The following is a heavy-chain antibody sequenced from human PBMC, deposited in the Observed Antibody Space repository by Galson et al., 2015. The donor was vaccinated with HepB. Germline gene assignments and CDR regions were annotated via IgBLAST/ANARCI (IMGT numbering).Heavy chain of an antibody. V-gene: IGHV2-5*02. CDR1: GLSLSTSGVG. J-gene: IGHJ4*02. CDR3: AHSRLPEAAAGGLFDY. D-gene: IGHD6-13*01. CDR2: IYWDDDK. Sequence: PALVKPTQTLTLTCTFFGLSLSTSGVGVGWIRQPPGKALEWLELIYWDDDKRYSPSLKSRLTITKDTSKNQVVLTMTNMDPVDTATYYCAHSRLPEAAAGGLFDYWGQGTLVTVSS.